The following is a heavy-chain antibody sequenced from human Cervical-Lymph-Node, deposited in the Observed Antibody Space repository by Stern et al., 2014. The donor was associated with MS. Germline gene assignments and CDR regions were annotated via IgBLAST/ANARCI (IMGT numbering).Heavy chain of an antibody. J-gene: IGHJ4*02. Sequence: QLQLQESGPGLVKPSETLSLTCTVSGDSMSSYYWSWIRQPPGKGLKWIWSIYSTGSTDYNPSLTIRVTISVDTSKNQFTMRLPSVTAADTAVYYCARLSSGWYAYWGQGTLVTVSS. CDR1: GDSMSSYY. D-gene: IGHD6-19*01. V-gene: IGHV4-59*12. CDR3: ARLSSGWYAY. CDR2: IYSTGST.